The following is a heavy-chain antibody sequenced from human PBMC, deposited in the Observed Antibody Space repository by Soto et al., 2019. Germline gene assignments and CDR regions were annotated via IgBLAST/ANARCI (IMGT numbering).Heavy chain of an antibody. Sequence: GGSLRLSCAASGFTFSSYWMSWVRQAPGKGLEWVANIKQDGGEKYYVDSVKGRFTISRDNAKNSLYLQMNSLRAEDTAVYYCAREDSSSHSGYDIHYYYYGMDVWGQGTTVTVSS. CDR1: GFTFSSYW. D-gene: IGHD5-12*01. J-gene: IGHJ6*02. CDR3: AREDSSSHSGYDIHYYYYGMDV. CDR2: IKQDGGEK. V-gene: IGHV3-7*05.